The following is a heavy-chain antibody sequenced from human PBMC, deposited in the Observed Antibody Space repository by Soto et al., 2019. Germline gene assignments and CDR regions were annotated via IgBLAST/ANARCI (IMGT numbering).Heavy chain of an antibody. CDR3: AMVDLYVTPTSQEV. J-gene: IGHJ6*02. V-gene: IGHV1-18*01. CDR2: ISPYTGHT. D-gene: IGHD3-16*01. CDR1: GYIFVNYG. Sequence: QVQLEQSGDEVKKPGASVKVSCKASGYIFVNYGFAWVRQAPGQGLEWLGWISPYTGHTYDATKVQGSPALTTDATTSTAFRDLGSLPSADTSVYYCAMVDLYVTPTSQEVLGQGTTVTVSS.